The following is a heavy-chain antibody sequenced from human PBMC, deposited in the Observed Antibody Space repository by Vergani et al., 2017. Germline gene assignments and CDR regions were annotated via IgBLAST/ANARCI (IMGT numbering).Heavy chain of an antibody. D-gene: IGHD2-21*01. CDR3: VREGSYCGSTTCRNPSYVYYYHMDV. V-gene: IGHV3-33*01. CDR2: ICYDGIKK. Sequence: QVQLVELGGGVFQPGSSLRLSCTSPGFPFSTYALHWVRQAPGKGLDWVPIICYDGIKKYYADSVKGRFTISRDNSRNTLDLLMSSLRAEDTAIYYCVREGSYCGSTTCRNPSYVYYYHMDVWGEGTTVTVSS. CDR1: GFPFSTYA. J-gene: IGHJ6*03.